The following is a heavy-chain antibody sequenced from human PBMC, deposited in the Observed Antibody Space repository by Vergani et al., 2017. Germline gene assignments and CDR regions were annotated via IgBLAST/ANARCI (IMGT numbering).Heavy chain of an antibody. V-gene: IGHV4-30-2*01. CDR1: GGSISSGGYS. J-gene: IGHJ3*02. D-gene: IGHD3-16*02. CDR3: ARDPSDYVWGSYRYGDAFDI. CDR2: IYHSGST. Sequence: QLQLQESGSGLVKPSQTLSLTCAVSGGSISSGGYSWSWIRQPPGKGLEWIGYIYHSGSTNYNPSLKSRVTISVDTSKNQFSLELSSVTAADTAVYYCARDPSDYVWGSYRYGDAFDIWGQGTMVTVSS.